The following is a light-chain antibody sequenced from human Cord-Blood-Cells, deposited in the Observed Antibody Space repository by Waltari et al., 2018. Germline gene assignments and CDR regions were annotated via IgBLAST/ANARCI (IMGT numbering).Light chain of an antibody. CDR3: QSYDSSLSGWV. J-gene: IGLJ3*02. CDR2: GTS. V-gene: IGLV1-40*01. Sequence: QSVLTQPPSVSGAPGPRVTISCTGSSSNIGAGYDVHWYQQLPGTAPKLLLYGTSNRPSGVPDRFSGSKSGTSASLAITGLQAEDEADYYCQSYDSSLSGWVFGGGTKLTVL. CDR1: SSNIGAGYD.